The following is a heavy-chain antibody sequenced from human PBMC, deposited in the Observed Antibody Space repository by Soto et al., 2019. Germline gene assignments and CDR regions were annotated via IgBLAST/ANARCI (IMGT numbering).Heavy chain of an antibody. V-gene: IGHV4-34*01. CDR1: GGSFSGYY. D-gene: IGHD6-13*01. Sequence: SETLSLTCAVYGGSFSGYYGSWIRQPPGKGLEWIGEINHSGSTNYNPSLRSRVTISVDTSKNQFSLKLSSVTAADTAVYYCARESTYSSSPNYWGQGTLVTVSS. CDR3: ARESTYSSSPNY. CDR2: INHSGST. J-gene: IGHJ4*02.